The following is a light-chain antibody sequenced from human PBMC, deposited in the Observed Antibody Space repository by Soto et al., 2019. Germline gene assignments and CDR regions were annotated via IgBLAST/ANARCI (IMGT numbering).Light chain of an antibody. Sequence: EIVMTQSPATLSVSPGERATLSCRASQSVTSNLAWYQQKPGQAPRLLIYSASARATGIPARFSGSGSGTEFTLTISSLQSEDFAVYYRQQYNNWPQYTFGQGTKLEIK. CDR3: QQYNNWPQYT. J-gene: IGKJ2*01. CDR2: SAS. CDR1: QSVTSN. V-gene: IGKV3-15*01.